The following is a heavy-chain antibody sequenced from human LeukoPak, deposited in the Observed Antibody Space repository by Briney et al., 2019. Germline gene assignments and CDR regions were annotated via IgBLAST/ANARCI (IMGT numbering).Heavy chain of an antibody. V-gene: IGHV4-59*11. CDR1: GGSISSHY. J-gene: IGHJ5*02. D-gene: IGHD6-19*01. CDR2: IYYSGST. Sequence: SETLSLTCTVSGGSISSHYWSWIRQPPGKGLEWIGYIYYSGSTNYNPSLKSRVTISVDTSKNQFSLKLSSVTAADTAVYYCARYQNFFSNGWDNWFDPWGQGTLVTVSS. CDR3: ARYQNFFSNGWDNWFDP.